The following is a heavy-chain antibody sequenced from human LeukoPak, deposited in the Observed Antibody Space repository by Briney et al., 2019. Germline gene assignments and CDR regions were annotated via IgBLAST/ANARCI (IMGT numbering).Heavy chain of an antibody. V-gene: IGHV5-51*01. Sequence: GGSLRLSCAASGFTVSSIYMSWVRQMPGKGLEWMGIIYPGDSDTRYSPSFQGQGTISADKSHSTAYLQWSSLKASDTAMYYCARPPSYSSGWYVYFDYWGQGTLVTVS. CDR1: GFTVSSIY. CDR3: ARPPSYSSGWYVYFDY. CDR2: IYPGDSDT. J-gene: IGHJ4*02. D-gene: IGHD6-19*01.